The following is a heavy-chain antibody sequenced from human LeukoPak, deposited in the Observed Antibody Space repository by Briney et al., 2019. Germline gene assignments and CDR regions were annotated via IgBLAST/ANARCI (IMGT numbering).Heavy chain of an antibody. V-gene: IGHV4-39*01. CDR2: IYYSGNT. Sequence: PSETLSLTCTVSGGSISSSPYYCGWIRQPPGKGLEWIGSIYYSGNTFYHPSLESRVTISADTSKNQFSLKLTSVTAADTAVYYCGRRAYGXGXXXWGQX. CDR3: GRRAYGXGXXX. J-gene: IGHJ4*02. D-gene: IGHD1-26*01. CDR1: GGSISSSPYY.